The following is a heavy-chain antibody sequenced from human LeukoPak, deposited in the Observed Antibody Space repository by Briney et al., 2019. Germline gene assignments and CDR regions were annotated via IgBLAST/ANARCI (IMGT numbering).Heavy chain of an antibody. V-gene: IGHV5-51*01. Sequence: GESPKISCKGSGYSFTNYWIGWVRQMPGKGLEWMGIIFPDDSDTRYSPSFQGQVTISADKSSSTAYLQWSSLKASDTAMYYCTIRGDPWNYFDYWGQGTLVTVSS. CDR1: GYSFTNYW. J-gene: IGHJ4*02. CDR2: IFPDDSDT. D-gene: IGHD3-10*01. CDR3: TIRGDPWNYFDY.